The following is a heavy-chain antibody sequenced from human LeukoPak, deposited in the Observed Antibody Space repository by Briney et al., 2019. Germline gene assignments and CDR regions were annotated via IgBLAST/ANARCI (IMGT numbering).Heavy chain of an antibody. CDR2: IYYSGST. J-gene: IGHJ4*02. CDR3: AREGTYSGSYSH. Sequence: SETLSLTCTVSGGSISTSSYYWGWIRRPPGKGLEWIGSIYYSGSTYYNPSLKSRVTISVDTSKNQFSLKLSSVTAADTAVYYCAREGTYSGSYSHWGQGTLVTVSS. CDR1: GGSISTSSYY. D-gene: IGHD1-26*01. V-gene: IGHV4-39*07.